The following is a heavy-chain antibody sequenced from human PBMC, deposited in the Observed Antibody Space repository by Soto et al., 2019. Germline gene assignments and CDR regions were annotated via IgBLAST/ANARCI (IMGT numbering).Heavy chain of an antibody. J-gene: IGHJ3*02. Sequence: HPGGSLRLSCAASGFTFSSYAMSWVRQAPGKGLEWVSAISGSGGSTYYADSVKGRFTISRDNSKNTLYLQMNSLRAEDTAVYYCARKAPMVRGVITFTGAFDIWGQGTMVTVS. CDR1: GFTFSSYA. CDR2: ISGSGGST. D-gene: IGHD3-10*01. CDR3: ARKAPMVRGVITFTGAFDI. V-gene: IGHV3-23*01.